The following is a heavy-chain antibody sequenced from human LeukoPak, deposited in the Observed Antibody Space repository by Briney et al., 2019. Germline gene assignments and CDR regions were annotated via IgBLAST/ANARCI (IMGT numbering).Heavy chain of an antibody. Sequence: IWYDGSNKYYADSVKGRFTISRDNSKNTLYLQMNSLRAEDTAVYYCAREGVVGATPYFDYWGQGTLVTVSS. D-gene: IGHD1-26*01. J-gene: IGHJ4*02. CDR2: IWYDGSNK. CDR3: AREGVVGATPYFDY. V-gene: IGHV3-33*01.